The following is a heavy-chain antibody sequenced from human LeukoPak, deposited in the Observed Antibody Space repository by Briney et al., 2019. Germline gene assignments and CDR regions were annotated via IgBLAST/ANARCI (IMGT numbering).Heavy chain of an antibody. J-gene: IGHJ6*03. CDR2: MNPNSGNT. CDR1: GYTFTSYD. D-gene: IGHD2-2*01. CDR3: AIGDAVPAPRHHYYYYMDV. Sequence: GASVKVSCKASGYTFTSYDINWVRQATGQGLEWMGWMNPNSGNTGYAQKFQGRVTMTRNTSISTAYMELSSLRSEDTAVYYCAIGDAVPAPRHHYYYYMDVWGKGTTVTVSS. V-gene: IGHV1-8*01.